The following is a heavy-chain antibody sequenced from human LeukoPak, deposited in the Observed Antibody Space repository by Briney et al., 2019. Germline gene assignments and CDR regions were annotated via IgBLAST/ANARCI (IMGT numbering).Heavy chain of an antibody. CDR2: ISYDGGNK. Sequence: GRSLRLSCAASGFTFSRYAMHWVRQAPGKGLEWVAVISYDGGNKYYADSVKGRFTISRDNSKNTLYLQMNSLRDDDTAVYYCVRGVGVSRFNYLDPWGQGTLVIVSS. CDR3: VRGVGVSRFNYLDP. V-gene: IGHV3-30-3*01. J-gene: IGHJ5*02. D-gene: IGHD1-7*01. CDR1: GFTFSRYA.